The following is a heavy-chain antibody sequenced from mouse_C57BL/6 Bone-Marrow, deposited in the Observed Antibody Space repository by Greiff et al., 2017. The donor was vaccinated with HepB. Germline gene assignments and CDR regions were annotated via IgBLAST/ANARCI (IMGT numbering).Heavy chain of an antibody. CDR3: ARPKLSSTVVDY. CDR1: GYTFTSYG. D-gene: IGHD1-1*01. V-gene: IGHV1-81*01. CDR2: IYPRSGNT. Sequence: VKLMESGAELARPGASVKLSCKASGYTFTSYGISWVKQRTGQGLEWIGEIYPRSGNTYYNEKFKGKATLTADKSSSTAYMELRSLTSEDSAVYFFARPKLSSTVVDYWGQGTTLTVAS. J-gene: IGHJ2*01.